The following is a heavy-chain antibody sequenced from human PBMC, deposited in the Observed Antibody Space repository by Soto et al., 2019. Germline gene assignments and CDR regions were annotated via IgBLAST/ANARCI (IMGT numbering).Heavy chain of an antibody. Sequence: PGGSLRLSCAASGFTFSSYSMNWVRQAPGKGLEWVSYISSSSSTIYYADSVKGRFTISRDNAKNSLYLQMNSLRAEDTAVYYCAREIVVVPAASVFAHWGQGTLVTVSS. CDR3: AREIVVVPAASVFAH. CDR2: ISSSSSTI. D-gene: IGHD2-2*01. V-gene: IGHV3-48*01. J-gene: IGHJ4*02. CDR1: GFTFSSYS.